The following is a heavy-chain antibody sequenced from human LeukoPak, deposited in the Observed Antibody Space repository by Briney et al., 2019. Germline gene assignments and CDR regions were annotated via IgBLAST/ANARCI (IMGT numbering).Heavy chain of an antibody. D-gene: IGHD2-2*01. CDR1: GXSFSSYE. V-gene: IGHV3-48*03. J-gene: IGHJ4*02. Sequence: GGSLRLSCAASGXSFSSYEVNWVRQAPGKGLEWVSYISTSGSTKYYGDSVKGRFTISRDNAENSLYLQMNSLRAEDTAVYYCARRYCSSTSCTLDYWGQGTLVTVSS. CDR3: ARRYCSSTSCTLDY. CDR2: ISTSGSTK.